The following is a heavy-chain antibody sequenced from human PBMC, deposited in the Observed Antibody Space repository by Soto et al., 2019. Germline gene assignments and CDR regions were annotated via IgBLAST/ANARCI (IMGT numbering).Heavy chain of an antibody. Sequence: EVQLVETGGGLIQPGGSLRLSCAASGFTVSSNYMSWVRQAPGKGLEWVSVIYSGGSTYYADSVKGGFTISRDNSKNTLYLQMNSLRAEDTAVYYCARMGGYYDSSGEEYYYYDGMDVWGQGTTVTVSS. V-gene: IGHV3-53*02. J-gene: IGHJ6*02. D-gene: IGHD3-22*01. CDR3: ARMGGYYDSSGEEYYYYDGMDV. CDR1: GFTVSSNY. CDR2: IYSGGST.